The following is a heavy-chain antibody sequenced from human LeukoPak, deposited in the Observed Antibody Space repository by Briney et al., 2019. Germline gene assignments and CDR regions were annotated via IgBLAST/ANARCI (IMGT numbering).Heavy chain of an antibody. CDR1: GYTFTSYD. CDR3: ARGPFHYYYYYMDV. Sequence: ASVKVSCKASGYTFTSYDINWVRQATGQGLEWMGWMNPNSGNTGYAQKFRGRVTMTRNTSISTAYMELSSLRSEDTAVYYCARGPFHYYYYYMDVWGKGTTVTVSS. J-gene: IGHJ6*03. CDR2: MNPNSGNT. V-gene: IGHV1-8*01.